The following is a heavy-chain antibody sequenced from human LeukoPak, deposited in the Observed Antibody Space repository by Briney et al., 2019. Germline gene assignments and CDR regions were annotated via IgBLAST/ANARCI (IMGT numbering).Heavy chain of an antibody. J-gene: IGHJ1*01. V-gene: IGHV3-30*02. D-gene: IGHD1-26*01. Sequence: GGSLRLSCVTSGFTFSSYAMHWVRQAPGEGLEWVAFTRYDESDKYYADAVKGRFTISRDTSINTLYLQINNLRPEDTAVYYCAKSLHSGGYSGEHFHYWGQGTLVTVSS. CDR3: AKSLHSGGYSGEHFHY. CDR2: TRYDESDK. CDR1: GFTFSSYA.